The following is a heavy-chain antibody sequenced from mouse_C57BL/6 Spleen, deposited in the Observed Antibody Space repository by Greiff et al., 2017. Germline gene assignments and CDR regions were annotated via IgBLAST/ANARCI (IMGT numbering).Heavy chain of an antibody. J-gene: IGHJ4*01. Sequence: VQLQQPGAELVKPGASVKLSCKASGYTFTSYWMHWVKQRPGQGLEWIGMIHPNSGSTNYNEKFKSKATLTVDKSSSTAYMQLSSLTSEDSAVYYCAISTYSNYAMDYWGQGTSVTVSS. D-gene: IGHD2-5*01. CDR3: AISTYSNYAMDY. CDR2: IHPNSGST. V-gene: IGHV1-64*01. CDR1: GYTFTSYW.